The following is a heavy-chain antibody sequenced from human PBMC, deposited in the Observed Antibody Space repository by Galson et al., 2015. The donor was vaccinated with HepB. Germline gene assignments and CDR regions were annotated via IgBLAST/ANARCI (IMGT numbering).Heavy chain of an antibody. CDR1: GDSVSSHSAA. J-gene: IGHJ4*02. Sequence: CAISGDSVSSHSAAWNWIRQSPSRGLEWLGRTYYRSKWYNDYAVSVKSRITINPDTSKNQFSLQLNSVTPEDTAVYYCARGTSVAAGSTRPFFDYWGQGTLVTVSS. CDR3: ARGTSVAAGSTRPFFDY. V-gene: IGHV6-1*01. CDR2: TYYRSKWYN. D-gene: IGHD6-13*01.